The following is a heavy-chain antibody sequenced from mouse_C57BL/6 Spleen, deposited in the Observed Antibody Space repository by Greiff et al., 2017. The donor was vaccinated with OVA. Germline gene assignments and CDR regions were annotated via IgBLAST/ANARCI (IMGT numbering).Heavy chain of an antibody. CDR3: ARSYGSSYSYFDY. D-gene: IGHD1-1*01. CDR2: IDPSDSYT. V-gene: IGHV1-69*01. J-gene: IGHJ2*01. Sequence: VQLQQPGAELVMPGASVKLSCKASGYTFTSYWMHWVKQRPGQGLEWIGEIDPSDSYTNYNQKFKGKSTLTVDKSSSTTYMQLSSLTSEDSAVYYCARSYGSSYSYFDYWGQGTTLKVSS. CDR1: GYTFTSYW.